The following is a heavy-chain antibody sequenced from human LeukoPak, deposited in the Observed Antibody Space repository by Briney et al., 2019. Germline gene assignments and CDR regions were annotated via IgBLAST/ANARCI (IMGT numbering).Heavy chain of an antibody. V-gene: IGHV3-48*03. D-gene: IGHD1-26*01. CDR2: ISSSGSTI. CDR3: ARDSGSYTGNNWFDP. Sequence: PGGSLRLSCAASGFTFSSYEMNWVRQAPGKGLEWVSYISSSGSTIYYADSVKGRFTISRDNAKNSLYLQMNSLRAEDTAVYYCARDSGSYTGNNWFDPWGPGTMVTVSS. CDR1: GFTFSSYE. J-gene: IGHJ5*02.